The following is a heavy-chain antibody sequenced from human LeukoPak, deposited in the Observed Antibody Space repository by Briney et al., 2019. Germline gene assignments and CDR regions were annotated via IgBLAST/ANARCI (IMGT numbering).Heavy chain of an antibody. D-gene: IGHD2-21*01. CDR3: ARRGLVVVPF. CDR1: GVSVSSSDSY. V-gene: IGHV4-39*01. CDR2: IYYGGTT. Sequence: SETLSLTCTVSGVSVSSSDSYWVWVRQPPGKGLEWVGSIYYGGTTYSNPSLQSRVTISADTSKNQFSLKLTSVTAADTAIYYCARRGLVVVPFWGQGTLVTVSS. J-gene: IGHJ4*02.